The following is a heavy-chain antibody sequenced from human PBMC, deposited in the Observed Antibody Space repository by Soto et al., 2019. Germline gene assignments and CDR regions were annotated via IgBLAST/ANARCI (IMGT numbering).Heavy chain of an antibody. Sequence: EVQLVESGGGLVQPGGSLRLSCAASGFTVSSNYMSWVRQAPGKGLEWVSVIYSGGSAYYADSVKGRFTISRDNSKNTLCLQMTSLRAEDTAVYYCARHGYSYGGGYFDYWGQGTLVTVSS. D-gene: IGHD5-18*01. CDR1: GFTVSSNY. V-gene: IGHV3-66*04. J-gene: IGHJ4*02. CDR2: IYSGGSA. CDR3: ARHGYSYGGGYFDY.